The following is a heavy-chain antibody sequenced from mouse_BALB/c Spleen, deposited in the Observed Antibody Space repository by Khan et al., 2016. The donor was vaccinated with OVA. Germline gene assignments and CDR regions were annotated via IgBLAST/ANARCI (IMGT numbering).Heavy chain of an antibody. CDR1: GFTFSAYS. D-gene: IGHD4-1*01. Sequence: EVELAESGGDLVKPGGSLKLSCAASGFTFSAYSMSWVRQTPDKRLEWVATISSGADYTYYPDGVKGRFTISRDNAKNTLYLQMSSLKSEDTAMYYCASHLTGSFAYWGQGTLVTVSA. CDR3: ASHLTGSFAY. J-gene: IGHJ3*01. CDR2: ISSGADYT. V-gene: IGHV5-6*01.